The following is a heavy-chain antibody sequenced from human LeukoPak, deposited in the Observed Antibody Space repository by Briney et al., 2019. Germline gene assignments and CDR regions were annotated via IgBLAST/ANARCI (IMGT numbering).Heavy chain of an antibody. V-gene: IGHV3-23*01. CDR3: AXCTASCYANAFDV. CDR2: XNXGXDAT. J-gene: IGHJ3*01. D-gene: IGHD2-2*01. CDR1: XFXXNXXX. Sequence: GGSLRLSCATSXFXXNXXXXXXVXXXPGXXXXXVXXXNXGXDATEYADSXKGRFTISRDNSQNTLYLQMNSLRPDDTAVYYCAXCTASCYANAFDVWGQGTLLTVSS.